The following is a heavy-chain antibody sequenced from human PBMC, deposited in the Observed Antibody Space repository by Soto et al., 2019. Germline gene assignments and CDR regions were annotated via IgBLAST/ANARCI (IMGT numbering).Heavy chain of an antibody. D-gene: IGHD2-2*01. CDR3: ARLVVLAPVANV. CDR2: IFYTGTT. V-gene: IGHV4-39*01. CDR1: GGSVSYNSYY. Sequence: PSETLSLTCSVSGGSVSYNSYYWGWIRQHPGKGREWVGGIFYTGTTYDSPSLKDRVSISVDTSKNSFSLSLTSVTAADTAVYFCARLVVLAPVANVWGQGALVTVSS. J-gene: IGHJ4*02.